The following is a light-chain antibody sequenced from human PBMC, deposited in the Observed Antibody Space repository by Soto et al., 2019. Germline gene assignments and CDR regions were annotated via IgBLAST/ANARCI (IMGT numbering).Light chain of an antibody. J-gene: IGKJ5*01. Sequence: PSSLSASEADRATFTCRASQNISNYLHWYQQKPVKAPKLLIYAASTLQSGVPSRFSGSGSGTDFTLTISSLQPEDFATYYCQQRNSNPLTFGQGTRLEI. CDR1: QNISNY. CDR3: QQRNSNPLT. V-gene: IGKV1-39*01. CDR2: AAS.